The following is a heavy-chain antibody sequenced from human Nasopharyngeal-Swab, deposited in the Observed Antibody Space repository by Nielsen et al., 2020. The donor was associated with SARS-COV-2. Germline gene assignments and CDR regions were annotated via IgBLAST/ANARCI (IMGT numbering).Heavy chain of an antibody. Sequence: GGSLRFSCAASGFTFSNSAMSWVRQFPGKGLEWVATITGSGGGTYSADSVKGRFTISRDNLKNTLYLQMSSLRADDTAVYYCAKVYSYFDIWGQGTLVTVSS. CDR2: ITGSGGGT. D-gene: IGHD2-15*01. CDR1: GFTFSNSA. CDR3: AKVYSYFDI. V-gene: IGHV3-23*01. J-gene: IGHJ4*02.